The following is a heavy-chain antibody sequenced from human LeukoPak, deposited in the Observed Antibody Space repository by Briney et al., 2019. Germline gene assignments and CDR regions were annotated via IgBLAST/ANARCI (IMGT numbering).Heavy chain of an antibody. V-gene: IGHV3-48*03. CDR1: GFTFSSYE. J-gene: IGHJ4*02. CDR3: ATLYDSSGYYPGIDY. CDR2: ISSSGSTI. D-gene: IGHD3-22*01. Sequence: PGGSLRLSCVASGFTFSSYEMNWVRQAPGKGLEWVSYISSSGSTIYYADSVKGRFTISRDNAKNSLYLQMNSLRAEDTAVYYCATLYDSSGYYPGIDYWGQGTLVTVSS.